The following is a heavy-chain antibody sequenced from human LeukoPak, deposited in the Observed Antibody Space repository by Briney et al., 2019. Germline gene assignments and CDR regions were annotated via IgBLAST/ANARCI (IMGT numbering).Heavy chain of an antibody. CDR2: IDQDGSET. J-gene: IGHJ4*02. CDR3: VNYRNEYDQGGPRLNY. D-gene: IGHD3-16*01. CDR1: GFTFSNYW. V-gene: IGHV3-7*01. Sequence: GGSLRLSCAASGFTFSNYWMTWVRQVPGKGLEWVANIDQDGSETNYVDSVKGRFTISRDNARNSVYLQMNSRRPEDAAVYLCVNYRNEYDQGGPRLNYWGQGTVVTVSS.